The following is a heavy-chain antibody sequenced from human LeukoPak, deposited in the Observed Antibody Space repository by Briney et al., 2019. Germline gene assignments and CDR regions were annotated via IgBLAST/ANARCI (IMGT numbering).Heavy chain of an antibody. CDR3: ARGDAFDI. J-gene: IGHJ3*02. CDR1: GFTFSSYA. Sequence: GGSLRLSCAASGFTFSSYAMHWVRQAPGKGLEWVAVISYDGSNKYYADSVKGRFTISRDNSKNTLYLQMNSLRAEDTAVYYCARGDAFDIWGQGTMVTVSS. CDR2: ISYDGSNK. V-gene: IGHV3-30-3*01.